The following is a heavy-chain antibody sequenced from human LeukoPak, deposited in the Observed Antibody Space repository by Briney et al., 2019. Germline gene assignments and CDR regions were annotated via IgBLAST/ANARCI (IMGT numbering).Heavy chain of an antibody. J-gene: IGHJ4*02. CDR1: GFTFSSYA. V-gene: IGHV3-23*01. Sequence: GSLRLSCAASGFTFSSYAMSWVRQAPGKGLEWVSTINNNGGSTSYADSVKGRFTISRDNSKSTLYLQMNSLRAEDTAVYYCAKASYSNQNYYFDYWGQGTLVTVSS. CDR2: INNNGGST. D-gene: IGHD4-11*01. CDR3: AKASYSNQNYYFDY.